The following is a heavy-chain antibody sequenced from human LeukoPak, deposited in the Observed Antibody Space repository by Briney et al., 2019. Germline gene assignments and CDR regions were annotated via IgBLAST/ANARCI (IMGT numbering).Heavy chain of an antibody. CDR1: GFIFSNYG. D-gene: IGHD3-22*01. J-gene: IGHJ4*02. Sequence: GGSLTLSCAASGFIFSNYGMNWVRQAPGKRLEWVSYISSSSDSIYYADSVKGRFTISRDNAENSLYLQMNSLRDEDTAVYYCARDRDYYDNYYFDYWGQGTLVTVSS. CDR3: ARDRDYYDNYYFDY. CDR2: ISSSSDSI. V-gene: IGHV3-48*02.